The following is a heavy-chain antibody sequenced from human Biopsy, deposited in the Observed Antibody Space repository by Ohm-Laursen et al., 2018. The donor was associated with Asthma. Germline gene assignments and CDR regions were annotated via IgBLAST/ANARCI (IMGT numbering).Heavy chain of an antibody. J-gene: IGHJ5*02. V-gene: IGHV3-7*05. CDR1: GFTFSSYW. D-gene: IGHD3-3*01. CDR3: ARDTRPNWFDP. Sequence: SLRLSCSASGFTFSSYWMSWVRQAPGKGLEWVANIKQDGSEKYYVDSVKGRFTISRNNAKNSLYLQMNSLRAEDTAVYYCARDTRPNWFDPWGQGTLVTVSS. CDR2: IKQDGSEK.